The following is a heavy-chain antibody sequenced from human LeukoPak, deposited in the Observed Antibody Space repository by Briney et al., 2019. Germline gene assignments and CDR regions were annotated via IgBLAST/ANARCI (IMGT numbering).Heavy chain of an antibody. Sequence: GESLKISCKGSGYSFATYWISGVRQLPGKGLEWMGRIDPSDSYTNYWLYFQGHVTISADKSISTAYLQWSSLKASDTAMYYCASSPSSSGYSDYGYNYYWGQGNLVTVSS. CDR1: GYSFATYW. CDR3: ASSPSSSGYSDYGYNYY. V-gene: IGHV5-10-1*01. J-gene: IGHJ4*02. D-gene: IGHD5-12*01. CDR2: IDPSDSYT.